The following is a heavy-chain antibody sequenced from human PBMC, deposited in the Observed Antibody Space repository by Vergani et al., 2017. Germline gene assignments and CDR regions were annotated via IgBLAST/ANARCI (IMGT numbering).Heavy chain of an antibody. J-gene: IGHJ3*02. Sequence: EVQLLESGGDLVQPGGSLRLSCAASGFTFIMHAMSWVRQAPGKGLEWVSTLSDSDRRTHYADSVKGRFTISRDNSKNTLFLHMNSLRPEDTAVYYCAKVGRSEVAGTFGAFDIWGQGTMVTVSS. CDR2: LSDSDRRT. CDR1: GFTFIMHA. CDR3: AKVGRSEVAGTFGAFDI. V-gene: IGHV3-23*01. D-gene: IGHD6-19*01.